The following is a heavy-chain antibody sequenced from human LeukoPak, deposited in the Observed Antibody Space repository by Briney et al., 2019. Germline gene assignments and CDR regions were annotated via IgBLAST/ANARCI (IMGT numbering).Heavy chain of an antibody. Sequence: GGSLRLSCAASGFTFSSYRMSWVRQAPGKGLEWVANIKQDGSEKYYVDSVKGRFTISRDNAKNSLYLQMNSLRAEDTAVYYCARNYDFWSGYYYYYYMDVWGKGTTVTISS. J-gene: IGHJ6*03. V-gene: IGHV3-7*01. D-gene: IGHD3-3*01. CDR1: GFTFSSYR. CDR3: ARNYDFWSGYYYYYYMDV. CDR2: IKQDGSEK.